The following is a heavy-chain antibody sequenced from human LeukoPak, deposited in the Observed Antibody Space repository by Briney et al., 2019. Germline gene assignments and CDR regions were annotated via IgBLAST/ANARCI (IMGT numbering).Heavy chain of an antibody. J-gene: IGHJ4*02. D-gene: IGHD6-13*01. CDR1: GFTFSSYG. Sequence: GRSLRLSCAASGFTFSSYGMHWVRQAPGKGLEWVAVISYDGSNKYYADSVKGRFTISRDNSKNTLYLQMNSLRAEDTAVYYCAKAVSYSSSWYGIDYWGQGTLVTVSS. CDR2: ISYDGSNK. V-gene: IGHV3-30*18. CDR3: AKAVSYSSSWYGIDY.